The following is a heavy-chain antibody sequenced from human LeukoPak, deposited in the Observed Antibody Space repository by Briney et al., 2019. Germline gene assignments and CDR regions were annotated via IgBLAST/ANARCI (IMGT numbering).Heavy chain of an antibody. CDR1: GGSFSGYY. CDR3: ARGGSYSRGYYYYYMDV. V-gene: IGHV4-34*01. CDR2: INHSGST. Sequence: SETLSLTCAVYGGSFSGYYWSWIRQPPGKGLEWIGEINHSGSTNYNPSLQSRVTISVDTSKNQFSLTLSSVTAADTAVYYCARGGSYSRGYYYYYMDVWGKGTTVTVFS. J-gene: IGHJ6*03. D-gene: IGHD6-13*01.